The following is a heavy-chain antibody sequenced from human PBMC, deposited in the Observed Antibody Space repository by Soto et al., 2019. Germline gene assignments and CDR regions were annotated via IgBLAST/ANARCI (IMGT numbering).Heavy chain of an antibody. V-gene: IGHV3-23*01. D-gene: IGHD3-22*01. CDR1: GFPFGSHA. CDR2: VSGNGGTT. J-gene: IGHJ4*02. Sequence: GGSLRLSCAASGFPFGSHAMSWVRQAPGKGLEWVSLVSGNGGTTNYADSVKGRFTISRDNSQKTLYLQMNSLRAEDTAVYYCAKDKFRDYYDSSGYPSMGYWGQGTLVTVSS. CDR3: AKDKFRDYYDSSGYPSMGY.